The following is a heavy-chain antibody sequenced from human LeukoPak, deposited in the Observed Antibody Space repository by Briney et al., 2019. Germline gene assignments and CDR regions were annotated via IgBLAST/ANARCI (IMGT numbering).Heavy chain of an antibody. CDR3: ARGFPAGYSSGWLKKGSDY. CDR2: IYHSGST. CDR1: GGSISSGGYY. Sequence: SQTLSLTCTVSGGSISSGGYYWSWIRQPPGKGLEWIGYIYHSGSTYYNPSLKSRVTISVDRSKNQFSLKLSSVTAADTAVYYCARGFPAGYSSGWLKKGSDYWGQGTLVTVSS. D-gene: IGHD6-19*01. V-gene: IGHV4-30-2*01. J-gene: IGHJ4*02.